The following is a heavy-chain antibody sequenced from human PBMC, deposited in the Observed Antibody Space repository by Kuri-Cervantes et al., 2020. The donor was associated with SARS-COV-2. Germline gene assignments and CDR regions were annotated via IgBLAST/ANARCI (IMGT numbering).Heavy chain of an antibody. Sequence: SETLSLSCTVSGGSISSISYYWGWIRQPPGKGLELIGSIYYSGSTYYNPSLKSRVTISVDTSKNQFSLKLSSVTAADTAVYYCARQMMSSITIFGVVITRNWFDPWGQGTLVTVSS. CDR1: GGSISSISYY. CDR2: IYYSGST. V-gene: IGHV4-39*01. J-gene: IGHJ5*02. CDR3: ARQMMSSITIFGVVITRNWFDP. D-gene: IGHD3-3*01.